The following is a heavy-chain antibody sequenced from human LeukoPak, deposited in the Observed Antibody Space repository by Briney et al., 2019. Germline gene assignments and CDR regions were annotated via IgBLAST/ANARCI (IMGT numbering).Heavy chain of an antibody. CDR2: IYYSGST. V-gene: IGHV4-59*01. J-gene: IGHJ4*02. Sequence: SETLSLTCTVSGGSISSYYWSWIRQPPGKGLEWIGYIYYSGSTNYNPSLKSRVTISVDTSKNQFSLKLSSVTAEDTAVYYCARFSDFYYYDSSGPFDYWGQGTLVTVSS. CDR1: GGSISSYY. D-gene: IGHD3-22*01. CDR3: ARFSDFYYYDSSGPFDY.